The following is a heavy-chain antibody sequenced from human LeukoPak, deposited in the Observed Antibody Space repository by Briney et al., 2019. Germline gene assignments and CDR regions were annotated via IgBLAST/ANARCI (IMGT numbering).Heavy chain of an antibody. D-gene: IGHD3-22*01. Sequence: PGGSLRLSCAASGFTFSGSAMHWVSQASGKGLEWVGRIRSKANSYATAYAASVKGRFTISRDDSKNTAYLQMNSLKTEDTAVYYCIRSYYYDSSGYIWFDPWGQGTLVTVSS. CDR2: IRSKANSYAT. J-gene: IGHJ5*02. CDR1: GFTFSGSA. CDR3: IRSYYYDSSGYIWFDP. V-gene: IGHV3-73*01.